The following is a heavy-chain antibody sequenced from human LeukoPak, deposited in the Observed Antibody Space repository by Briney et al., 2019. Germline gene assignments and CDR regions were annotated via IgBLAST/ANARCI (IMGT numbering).Heavy chain of an antibody. J-gene: IGHJ6*03. CDR3: ATSVVPAAISYYMDV. CDR2: IYSGGST. D-gene: IGHD2-2*01. V-gene: IGHV3-53*01. CDR1: GFVFNAHG. Sequence: GGSLRLSCAASGFVFNAHGMHWVRQAPGKGLEWVSVIYSGGSTYYADSVKGRFTISRDNSKNTLYLQMNSLRAEDTAVYYCATSVVPAAISYYMDVWGKGTTVTVSS.